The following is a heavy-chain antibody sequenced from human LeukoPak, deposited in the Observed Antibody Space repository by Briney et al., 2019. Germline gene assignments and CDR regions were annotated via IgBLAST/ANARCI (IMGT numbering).Heavy chain of an antibody. CDR3: ARVQYYYDSSGYFLQSVEDFDI. V-gene: IGHV7-4-1*02. J-gene: IGHJ3*02. CDR2: INTNTCNP. CDR1: VYTVTIYA. D-gene: IGHD3-22*01. Sequence: ASVKVSFKASVYTVTIYAMNWLRQCPGQGLEWRVWINTNTCNPTYAQGFKGLLVFSLNTSVSTSYLHIISLKAEDTAVYYCARVQYYYDSSGYFLQSVEDFDIWGQGTMVTVSS.